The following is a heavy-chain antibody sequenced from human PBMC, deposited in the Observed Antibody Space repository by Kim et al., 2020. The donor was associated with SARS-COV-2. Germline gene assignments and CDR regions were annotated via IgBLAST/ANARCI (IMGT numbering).Heavy chain of an antibody. CDR3: ARVGSRGGLTGYLNWFDP. Sequence: QGRVTITRDTSASTAYMELSSLRSEDTAVYYCARVGSRGGLTGYLNWFDPWGQGTLVTVSS. J-gene: IGHJ5*02. D-gene: IGHD3-9*01. V-gene: IGHV1-3*01.